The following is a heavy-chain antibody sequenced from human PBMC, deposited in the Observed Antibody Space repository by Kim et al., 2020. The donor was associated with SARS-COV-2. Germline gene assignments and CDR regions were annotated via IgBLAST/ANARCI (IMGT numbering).Heavy chain of an antibody. V-gene: IGHV1-3*01. CDR3: ARDMNPTDYDY. Sequence: KTKYSQQFQGRVTITRDTSANTAYMDLSSLTSEDTAIYYCARDMNPTDYDYWGQGTLVTVSS. CDR2: KT. J-gene: IGHJ4*02. D-gene: IGHD3-9*01.